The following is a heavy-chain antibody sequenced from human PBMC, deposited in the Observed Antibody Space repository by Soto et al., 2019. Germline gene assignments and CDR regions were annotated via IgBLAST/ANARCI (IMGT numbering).Heavy chain of an antibody. CDR3: ARSSLRTFGIIIECTNWFAP. CDR2: INPHGGTT. D-gene: IGHD3-16*02. V-gene: IGHV1-46*01. CDR1: RDTFTSYY. J-gene: IGHJ5*02. Sequence: ASVKVSCKAPRDTFTSYYMNWVRQAPGQGLEGMGVINPHGGTTDYAQKFKGSVTLIRDTSAIPVYMEWSSLTSEDTALYSCARSSLRTFGIIIECTNWFAPWGQGTLVTVSS.